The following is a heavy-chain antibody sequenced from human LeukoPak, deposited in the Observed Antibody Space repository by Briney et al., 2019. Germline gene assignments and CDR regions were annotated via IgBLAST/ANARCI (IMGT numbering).Heavy chain of an antibody. CDR1: GGSISGYY. D-gene: IGHD5-24*01. Sequence: SETLSLTCTVSGGSISGYYWSWIRQPPGKGLEWIGYIYYSGNTNSNPTLKSRVTISVGMSRNQFSLKLRSVIAADTAVYYCARHIRQGYNYIDHWGQGTLVTVSS. J-gene: IGHJ4*02. V-gene: IGHV4-59*08. CDR3: ARHIRQGYNYIDH. CDR2: IYYSGNT.